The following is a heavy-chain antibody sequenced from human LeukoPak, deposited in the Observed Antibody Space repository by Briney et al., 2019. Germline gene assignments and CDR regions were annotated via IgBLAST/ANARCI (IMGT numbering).Heavy chain of an antibody. CDR3: ARDRICSGGSCYSHWFDP. CDR1: GFPFSSYG. CDR2: MSYDGSNK. J-gene: IGHJ5*02. V-gene: IGHV3-30*03. Sequence: PGGSLRLCGASSGFPFSSYGMHWVRQAPGKGLEWVAVMSYDGSNKYYADSVKGRFTISRDNSKNTLYLQMNSLRAEDTAVYYCARDRICSGGSCYSHWFDPWGQGTLVNVSS. D-gene: IGHD2-15*01.